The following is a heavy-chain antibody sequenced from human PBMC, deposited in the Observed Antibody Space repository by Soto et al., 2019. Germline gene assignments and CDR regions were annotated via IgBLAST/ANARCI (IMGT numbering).Heavy chain of an antibody. CDR1: GGSISSYY. J-gene: IGHJ5*02. Sequence: SETLSLTCTVSGGSISSYYWSWIRQPPGKGLEWIGYIYYSGSTNYNPSLKSRVTISVDTSKNQFSLKLSSVTAADTAVYYCARGSSYYDFWSGYPDWFDPWGQGTLVTVSS. D-gene: IGHD3-3*01. CDR2: IYYSGST. V-gene: IGHV4-59*01. CDR3: ARGSSYYDFWSGYPDWFDP.